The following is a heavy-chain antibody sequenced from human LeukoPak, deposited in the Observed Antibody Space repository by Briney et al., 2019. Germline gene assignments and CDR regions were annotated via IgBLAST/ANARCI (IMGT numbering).Heavy chain of an antibody. CDR3: ARDRGGGAMATVSKVNWFDP. V-gene: IGHV4-4*07. CDR1: GGSISSYY. CDR2: IYTSGST. D-gene: IGHD3-16*01. J-gene: IGHJ5*02. Sequence: PSQTLSLTCTVSGGSISSYYWSWIRQPAGKGLGWIWRIYTSGSTNYNPSLKSRVTMSVDTSKNQFSLKLSSVTAADTAVYYCARDRGGGAMATVSKVNWFDPWGQGTLVTVSS.